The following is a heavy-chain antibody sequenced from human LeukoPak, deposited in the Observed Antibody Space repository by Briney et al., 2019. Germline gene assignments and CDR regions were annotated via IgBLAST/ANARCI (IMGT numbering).Heavy chain of an antibody. Sequence: SETLSLTCTVSGGSISSSSYYWSWIRQPPGKGLEWIGYVNYSGNTNYNPSLKSRVTISVDTSKNQFSLRLSSVTAADTAVYYCARVTYYYDSSGYYSYYYYYYMDVWGKGTTVTVSS. CDR1: GGSISSSSYY. D-gene: IGHD3-22*01. CDR2: VNYSGNT. J-gene: IGHJ6*03. V-gene: IGHV4-61*01. CDR3: ARVTYYYDSSGYYSYYYYYYMDV.